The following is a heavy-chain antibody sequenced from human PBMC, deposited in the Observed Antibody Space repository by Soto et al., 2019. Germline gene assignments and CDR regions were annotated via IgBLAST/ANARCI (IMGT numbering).Heavy chain of an antibody. V-gene: IGHV3-23*01. Sequence: GGSLRLSCAASGFTFSRYAMSWVRQAPGKGLECVSAIGDSGGGTYYADSVKGRFTISRDNSKNTLHLQMNSLRAEDTAVYYCAKDSSGWRLFAYWGQGILVTVSS. J-gene: IGHJ4*01. CDR1: GFTFSRYA. CDR3: AKDSSGWRLFAY. D-gene: IGHD6-19*01. CDR2: IGDSGGGT.